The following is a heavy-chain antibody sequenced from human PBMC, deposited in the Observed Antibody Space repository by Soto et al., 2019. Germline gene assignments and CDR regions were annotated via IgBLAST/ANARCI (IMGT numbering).Heavy chain of an antibody. CDR1: GGSFSGYY. V-gene: IGHV4-34*01. D-gene: IGHD2-8*01. CDR3: ARVGPRMLKD. Sequence: QVQLQQWGAGLLKPSETLSLTCAVYGGSFSGYYWSWIRQPPGKGLEWIGEINHSGSTNYNPSLKTRVTRAVDASKNQFSLKLSSVTAADTAVYYCARVGPRMLKDWGQGTLVPVSS. J-gene: IGHJ1*01. CDR2: INHSGST.